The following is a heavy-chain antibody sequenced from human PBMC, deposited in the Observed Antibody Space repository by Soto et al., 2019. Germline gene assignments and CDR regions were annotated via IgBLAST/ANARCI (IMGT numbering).Heavy chain of an antibody. CDR3: ARAFRSRGYYFDY. D-gene: IGHD3-10*01. V-gene: IGHV4-59*01. CDR1: GGSISSYY. CDR2: IYYSGST. Sequence: PSETLSLTCTVSGGSISSYYWSWIRQPPGKGLEWIGYIYYSGSTNYNPSLKSRVTISVDTSKNQFSLKLSSVTAADTAVYYCARAFRSRGYYFDYWGQGTLVTV. J-gene: IGHJ4*02.